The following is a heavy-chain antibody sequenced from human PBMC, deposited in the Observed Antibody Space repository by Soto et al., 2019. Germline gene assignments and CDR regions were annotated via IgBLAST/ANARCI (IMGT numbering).Heavy chain of an antibody. CDR1: GFSLSTSGEG. CDR2: IYWDDDN. Sequence: QITLKESGPTLVKPTQTLTLTCTFSGFSLSTSGEGVGWIRQPPGKALEWLALIYWDDDNRYSPALKSRLTITKDTSKNPVVLTMPYMDPVDTATYSCARREALGSGFPPADYVDYWGQGTLVTVSS. D-gene: IGHD5-12*01. CDR3: ARREALGSGFPPADYVDY. V-gene: IGHV2-5*02. J-gene: IGHJ4*02.